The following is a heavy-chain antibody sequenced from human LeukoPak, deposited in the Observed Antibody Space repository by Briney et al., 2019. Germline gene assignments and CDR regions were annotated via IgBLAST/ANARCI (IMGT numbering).Heavy chain of an antibody. J-gene: IGHJ4*02. V-gene: IGHV3-30*02. CDR2: IRYDGSNK. CDR1: GFTFSSYW. D-gene: IGHD2-15*01. Sequence: GGSLRLSCAASGFTFSSYWMSWVRQAPGKGLEWVAFIRYDGSNKYYADSVKGRFTISRDNSKNTLYLQMNSLRAEDTAVYYCAKGLGGSCLFDYWGQGTLVTVSS. CDR3: AKGLGGSCLFDY.